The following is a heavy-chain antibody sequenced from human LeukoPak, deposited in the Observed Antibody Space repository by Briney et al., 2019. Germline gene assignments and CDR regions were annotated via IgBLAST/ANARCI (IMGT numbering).Heavy chain of an antibody. CDR1: GFTFSSYG. D-gene: IGHD2-15*01. CDR3: AKPGGYCSGGGCSFFDS. CDR2: ISYDGSNE. V-gene: IGHV3-30*18. Sequence: PGRSLRLSCAASGFTFSSYGMHWVRQAPGKGLEWVAVISYDGSNEYFADSVRGRFTISRDFSKNTLFLQMNSLRPEDTAVYYCAKPGGYCSGGGCSFFDSWGQGTLVTVSS. J-gene: IGHJ4*02.